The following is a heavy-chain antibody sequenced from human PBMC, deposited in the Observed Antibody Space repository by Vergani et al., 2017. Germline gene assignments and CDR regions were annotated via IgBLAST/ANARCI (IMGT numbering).Heavy chain of an antibody. Sequence: QVQLVQSGAEVKKPGASVKVSCKVSGYTLTELSMHWVRQAPGKGLEWMGGFDPEDGETIYAQKFQGRVTMTEDTSTDTAYMELSSLRSEDTAVYYGATRFVVVPAALYYYGMDVWGQGTTVTVSS. D-gene: IGHD2-2*01. CDR2: FDPEDGET. V-gene: IGHV1-24*01. J-gene: IGHJ6*02. CDR3: ATRFVVVPAALYYYGMDV. CDR1: GYTLTELS.